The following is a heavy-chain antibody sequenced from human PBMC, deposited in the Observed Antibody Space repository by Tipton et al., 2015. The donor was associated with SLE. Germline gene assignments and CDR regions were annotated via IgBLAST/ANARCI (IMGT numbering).Heavy chain of an antibody. J-gene: IGHJ4*02. V-gene: IGHV4-59*01. D-gene: IGHD3-3*01. CDR2: IYYSGST. CDR3: ARVNNYDFWSGHYYFDY. CDR1: GGSFSGYY. Sequence: TLSLTCAVYGGSFSGYYWSWIRQPPGKGLEWIGYIYYSGSTNYNPSLKSRVTISVDTSKNQFSLKLSSVTAADTAVYYCARVNNYDFWSGHYYFDYWGQGTLVTVSS.